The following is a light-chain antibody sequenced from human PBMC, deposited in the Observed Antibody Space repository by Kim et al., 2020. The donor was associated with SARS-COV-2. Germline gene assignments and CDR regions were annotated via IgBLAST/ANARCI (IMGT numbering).Light chain of an antibody. Sequence: DIQMTQSPSSLSASVGDRVTITCRASQSISSYLNWYQQKPGKAPKLLIYAASSLQSGVPSRFSGSGSGTDFTLTISSLQPEDFATYYCQQSYSTPYTLGRGTKLEI. CDR1: QSISSY. J-gene: IGKJ2*01. CDR3: QQSYSTPYT. CDR2: AAS. V-gene: IGKV1-39*01.